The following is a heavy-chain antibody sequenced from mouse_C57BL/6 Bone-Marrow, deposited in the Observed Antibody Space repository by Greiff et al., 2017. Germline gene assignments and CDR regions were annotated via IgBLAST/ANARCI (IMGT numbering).Heavy chain of an antibody. CDR3: TREGIYYDYDGGGPAWFAY. Sequence: QVQLQQSGAELVRPGASVTLSCKASGYTFTDYEMHWVKQTPVHGLEWIGAIDPETGGTAYNQKFKGKAILTADTSSSTAYMELRNLTSEDSAVYYCTREGIYYDYDGGGPAWFAYWGQGTLVTVSA. V-gene: IGHV1-15*01. J-gene: IGHJ3*01. CDR2: IDPETGGT. D-gene: IGHD2-4*01. CDR1: GYTFTDYE.